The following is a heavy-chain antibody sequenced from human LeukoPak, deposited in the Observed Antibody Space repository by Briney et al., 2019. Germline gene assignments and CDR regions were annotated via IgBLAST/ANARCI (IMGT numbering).Heavy chain of an antibody. V-gene: IGHV3-30-3*01. CDR3: AREHLVGYFDY. Sequence: GGSLRLSCAASGFTFSSYAMHWVRQAPGKGLEWVAVISYDGSNKYYADSVKGRFTISRDNSKNTLYLQMNSLRAEDTAVYYCAREHLVGYFDYWGQGALVTVSS. D-gene: IGHD2-15*01. CDR1: GFTFSSYA. CDR2: ISYDGSNK. J-gene: IGHJ4*02.